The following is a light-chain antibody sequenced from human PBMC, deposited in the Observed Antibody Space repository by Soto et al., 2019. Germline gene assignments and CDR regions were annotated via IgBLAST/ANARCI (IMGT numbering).Light chain of an antibody. J-gene: IGLJ1*01. CDR1: SGHSSYI. CDR2: LEGSGSY. Sequence: QSVLTQSSSASASLGSSVKLTCTLNSGHSSYIIAWHQQQPGKAPRYLMKLEGSGSYNKGSGVPDRFSGSSSGADRYLTISNLQSEDEADYYCETWDRNTRVFGTGTKLTVL. CDR3: ETWDRNTRV. V-gene: IGLV4-60*03.